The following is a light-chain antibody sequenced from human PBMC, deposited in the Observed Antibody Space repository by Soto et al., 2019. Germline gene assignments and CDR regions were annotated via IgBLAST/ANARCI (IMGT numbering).Light chain of an antibody. CDR3: QQYGSSRWT. CDR1: QSVSSSY. J-gene: IGKJ1*01. CDR2: GAS. Sequence: EIVLTQSPGTLSLSPGERATLSCRASQSVSSSYLAWYQQKPGQAPRLLIYGASSRATGIPDRFSGSGSGTDFTLTISRLEPEDFAVYYCQQYGSSRWTFGLGTKVDSK. V-gene: IGKV3-20*01.